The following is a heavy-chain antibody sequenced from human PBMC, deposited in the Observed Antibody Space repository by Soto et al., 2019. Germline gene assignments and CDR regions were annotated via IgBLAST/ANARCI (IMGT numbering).Heavy chain of an antibody. J-gene: IGHJ4*02. CDR1: GGSVSSGNYY. CDR3: ARSMFYSDGINYSPFEY. Sequence: QVQLQESGPGLVKPSETLSLTCTVSGGSVSSGNYYWSWIRQPPGKGLEWIGYFYYTGSINYNPSLKSRVTIFIDASKNQFSLRLSSVTAADMAVYYCARSMFYSDGINYSPFEYWGQGTLVTASS. D-gene: IGHD3-22*01. CDR2: FYYTGSI. V-gene: IGHV4-61*01.